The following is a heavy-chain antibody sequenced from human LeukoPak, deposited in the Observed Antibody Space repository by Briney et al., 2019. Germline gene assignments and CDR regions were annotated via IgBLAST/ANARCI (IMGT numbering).Heavy chain of an antibody. D-gene: IGHD6-19*01. CDR1: GFTFSSYG. CDR2: ISYDGSNK. V-gene: IGHV3-30*18. CDR3: AKAGGSSWLGNFDY. Sequence: GGSLRLSCAASGFTFSSYGMHWVRQAPGKGLEWVAVISYDGSNKYYADSVKGRFTISRDNSKNTLYLQMNSLRAEDTAVYYCAKAGGSSWLGNFDYWGQGTLVTVSS. J-gene: IGHJ4*02.